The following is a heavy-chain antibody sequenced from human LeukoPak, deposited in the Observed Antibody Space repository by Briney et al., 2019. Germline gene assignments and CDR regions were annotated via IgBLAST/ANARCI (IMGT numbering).Heavy chain of an antibody. J-gene: IGHJ4*02. CDR1: GYTFTSYY. V-gene: IGHV1-46*01. Sequence: ASVKVSCTASGYTFTSYYMHWVRQAPGQGLEWMGIINPSGGGTSYAQKFQGRVTMTRDTSTSTVYMELSSLRSEDTAVYYCARVSQLVGTPFDYWGQGTLVTVSS. D-gene: IGHD6-6*01. CDR2: INPSGGGT. CDR3: ARVSQLVGTPFDY.